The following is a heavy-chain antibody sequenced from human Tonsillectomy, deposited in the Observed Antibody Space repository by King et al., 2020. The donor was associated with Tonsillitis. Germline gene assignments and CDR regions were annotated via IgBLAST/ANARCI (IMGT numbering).Heavy chain of an antibody. CDR2: ISYDGSNK. Sequence: VQLVESGGGVVQPGRSLRLSCAASGFTFSSYAMHWDRQAPGKGLEWVAVISYDGSNKFYSDSVKGRFTISRDNSKNTLYLQMNSRRDDDTAVYYCAKDRSRYSFGPSYFDYWGQGTLVTVSS. J-gene: IGHJ4*02. V-gene: IGHV3-30*18. D-gene: IGHD5-18*01. CDR1: GFTFSSYA. CDR3: AKDRSRYSFGPSYFDY.